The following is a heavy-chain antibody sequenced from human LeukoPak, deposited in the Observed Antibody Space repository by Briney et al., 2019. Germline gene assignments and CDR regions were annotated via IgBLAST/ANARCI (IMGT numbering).Heavy chain of an antibody. V-gene: IGHV3-73*01. D-gene: IGHD1-26*01. J-gene: IGHJ5*02. CDR2: IDKKDKGYATAT. CDR3: TRDSGAYNWFDP. Sequence: GGSLKLSCAASGFTFSGSAIHCVRQSSGKGLEWVGQIDKKDKGYATATAYAASVKGRFTISRDDSINTAYLQMKSLKTEDTALYYCTRDSGAYNWFDPWGQGTLVTVSS. CDR1: GFTFSGSA.